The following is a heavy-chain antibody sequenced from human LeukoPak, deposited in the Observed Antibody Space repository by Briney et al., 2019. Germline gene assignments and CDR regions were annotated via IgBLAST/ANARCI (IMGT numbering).Heavy chain of an antibody. CDR1: GFTFSSYA. Sequence: GGSLRLSCAASGFTFSSYAMSWVRQAPGKGLEWVSAISGSGGSTYYADSVKGRFTISRDNAKNSLYLQMSSLRAEDTAVYYCARAVCSGGSCYHLYYYYYMDVWGKGTTVTVSS. D-gene: IGHD2-15*01. J-gene: IGHJ6*03. CDR3: ARAVCSGGSCYHLYYYYYMDV. CDR2: ISGSGGST. V-gene: IGHV3-23*01.